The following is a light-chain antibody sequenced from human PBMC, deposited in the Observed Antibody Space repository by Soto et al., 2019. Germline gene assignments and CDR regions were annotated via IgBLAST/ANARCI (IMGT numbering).Light chain of an antibody. J-gene: IGLJ2*01. CDR3: QSYDSSLNVV. V-gene: IGLV1-40*01. CDR2: GNS. Sequence: QSVLTQPPSVSGAPGQRVTISCTESSSNIGAGYDVHWYQQLPGTAPKLLIYGNSNRPSGVPDRFSGSKSGTSASLAITGLQAEDEADYYCQSYDSSLNVVFGGGTKLTVL. CDR1: SSNIGAGYD.